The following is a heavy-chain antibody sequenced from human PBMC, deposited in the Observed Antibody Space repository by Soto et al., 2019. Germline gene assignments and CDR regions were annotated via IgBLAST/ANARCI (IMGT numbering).Heavy chain of an antibody. J-gene: IGHJ6*02. CDR1: GGTFSNSA. CDR3: ARDKDRAQIGGNYYYILDV. CDR2: IMPIFRTP. Sequence: QVLLEQSGAEVKKAGSSVKVSCKASGGTFSNSAISWVRQAPGQGLEWMGGIMPIFRTPDYAQKFQGRVTITADESTSTAYMELSGLRSDDTAVYYCARDKDRAQIGGNYYYILDVWGQGTTVTVSS. V-gene: IGHV1-69*12.